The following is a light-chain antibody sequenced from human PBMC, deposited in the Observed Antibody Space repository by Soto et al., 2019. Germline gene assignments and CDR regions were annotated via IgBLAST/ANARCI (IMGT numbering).Light chain of an antibody. Sequence: QSVLTQPPSASGSPGQSVTISCTGGSSDVGGYVSWYQQHPYQAPNLMIYEVSKRPSGVPDRFSGSKSVNTASLTVSGLETEDEADYYCSSNAGSSNDLSVFGSGTKLTVL. CDR3: SSNAGSSNDLSV. J-gene: IGLJ6*01. CDR2: EVS. CDR1: SSDVGGY. V-gene: IGLV2-8*01.